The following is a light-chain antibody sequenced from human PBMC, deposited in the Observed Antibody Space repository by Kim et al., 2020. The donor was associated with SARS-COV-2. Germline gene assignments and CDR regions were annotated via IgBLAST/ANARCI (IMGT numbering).Light chain of an antibody. V-gene: IGLV3-19*01. CDR1: SLRSYY. J-gene: IGLJ3*02. CDR3: NSRDSSGNHP. CDR2: GKN. Sequence: SSELTQDPAVSVASGQTVRITCQGDSLRSYYASWYQQKPGQAPVLVIYGKNNRPSGIPDRFSGSSSGNTASLTITGAQAEDEADYYCNSRDSSGNHPFGG.